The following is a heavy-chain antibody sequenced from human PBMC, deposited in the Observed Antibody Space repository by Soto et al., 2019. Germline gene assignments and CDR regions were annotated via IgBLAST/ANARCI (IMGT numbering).Heavy chain of an antibody. CDR3: ARDEFLRYFDWPTNYGMDV. J-gene: IGHJ6*02. V-gene: IGHV3-48*02. D-gene: IGHD3-9*01. CDR1: GFTFSSYS. Sequence: GGSLRLSCAASGFTFSSYSMNWVRQAPGKGLEWVSYISSSSSTIYYADSVKGRFTISRDNAKNSLYLQMNSLRDEDTAVYYCARDEFLRYFDWPTNYGMDVWGQGTTVTVSS. CDR2: ISSSSSTI.